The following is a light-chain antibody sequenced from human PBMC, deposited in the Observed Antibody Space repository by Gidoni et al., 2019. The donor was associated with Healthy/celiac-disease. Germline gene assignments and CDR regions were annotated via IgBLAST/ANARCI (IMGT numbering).Light chain of an antibody. CDR3: QQSYSTPPYT. CDR2: AAS. J-gene: IGKJ2*01. CDR1: QSISSY. V-gene: IGKV1-39*01. Sequence: DIQMTQSPSSLSASVGDRDTITCRASQSISSYLNWYQQKPGKAPQLLIYAASSLQSGVPTGFSGSGSATDVSLTISSLQPQDFATYYCQQSYSTPPYTFGQGTKLEIK.